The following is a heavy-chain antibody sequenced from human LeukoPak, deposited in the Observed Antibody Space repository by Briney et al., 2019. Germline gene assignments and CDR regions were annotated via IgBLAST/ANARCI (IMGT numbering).Heavy chain of an antibody. CDR3: AKLYSYYYYYMDV. Sequence: GGSLRLSCAAPGFTFSSYGMHWVRQAPGKGLEWVAFIRYDGSNKYYADSVKGRFTISRDNSKNTLYLQMNSLRAEDTAVYYCAKLYSYYYYYMDVWGKGTTVTVSS. CDR1: GFTFSSYG. J-gene: IGHJ6*03. D-gene: IGHD4-11*01. V-gene: IGHV3-30*02. CDR2: IRYDGSNK.